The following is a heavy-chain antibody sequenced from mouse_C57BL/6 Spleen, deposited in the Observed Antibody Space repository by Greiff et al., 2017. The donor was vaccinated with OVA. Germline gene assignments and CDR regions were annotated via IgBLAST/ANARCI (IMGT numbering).Heavy chain of an antibody. CDR1: GYTFTSYW. CDR3: ARYYYGSSYVDWYFDV. Sequence: QVQLQQPGTELVKPGASVKLSCKASGYTFTSYWMHWVKQRPGQGLEWIGNINPSNGGTNYNEKFKSKATLTVDKSSSTAYMQLSSLTSEDSAVYYCARYYYGSSYVDWYFDVWGTGTTVTVSS. V-gene: IGHV1-53*01. CDR2: INPSNGGT. D-gene: IGHD1-1*01. J-gene: IGHJ1*03.